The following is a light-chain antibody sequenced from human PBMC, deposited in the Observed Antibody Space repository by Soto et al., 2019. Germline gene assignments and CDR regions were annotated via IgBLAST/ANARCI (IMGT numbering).Light chain of an antibody. CDR2: DAS. V-gene: IGKV3-11*01. Sequence: EIVLTQSPATLSLSPGERATLSCRASQSVSNSLVWFQQKPGQAPRLLIYDASNRATDIPARFSGSGSGTDFTLTISSLEHEDVAVYYCQQRRNWPRTFGQGTKLEIK. J-gene: IGKJ2*01. CDR1: QSVSNS. CDR3: QQRRNWPRT.